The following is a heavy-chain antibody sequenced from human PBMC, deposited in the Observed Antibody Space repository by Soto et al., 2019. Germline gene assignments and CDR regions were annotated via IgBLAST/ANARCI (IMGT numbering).Heavy chain of an antibody. CDR2: ISSSSSTI. D-gene: IGHD6-19*01. CDR3: ERDRVAVDATGWFDP. J-gene: IGHJ5*02. V-gene: IGHV3-48*02. Sequence: PGGSLRLSCAASGFTFSSYSMNWVRQAPGKGLEWVSYISSSSSTIYYADSVKGRFTISRDNAKNSLYLQMNSLRDEDTAVYYCERDRVAVDATGWFDPWGQGTLVTVSS. CDR1: GFTFSSYS.